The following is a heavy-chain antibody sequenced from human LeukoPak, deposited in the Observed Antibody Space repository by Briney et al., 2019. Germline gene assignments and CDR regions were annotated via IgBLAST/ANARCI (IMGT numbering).Heavy chain of an antibody. Sequence: ASVRVSCKASGYTFTSFGISWVRQAPGQGLEWMGWIGAYNGNTKYGQKLQGRVTMTTDTSTTTDYMELRSLRSDDAAVYYCARDQMNIAAAGAYFDYWGQGTLVTVSS. CDR3: ARDQMNIAAAGAYFDY. CDR1: GYTFTSFG. D-gene: IGHD6-13*01. J-gene: IGHJ4*02. CDR2: IGAYNGNT. V-gene: IGHV1-18*01.